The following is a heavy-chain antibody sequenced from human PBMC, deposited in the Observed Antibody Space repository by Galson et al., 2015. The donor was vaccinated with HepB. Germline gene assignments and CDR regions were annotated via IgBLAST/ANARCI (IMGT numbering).Heavy chain of an antibody. CDR1: GLTFTNYA. D-gene: IGHD2-2*01. Sequence: SLRLSCAASGLTFTNYAMSWVRQAPGKGLEWVSGIYPDGHITYYADSVKGRFTISRDNSKNTLYLQMSSPKTEDTAVYFCAKDSAWRTIRMPDYWGQGTLVTVSS. J-gene: IGHJ4*02. CDR2: IYPDGHIT. CDR3: AKDSAWRTIRMPDY. V-gene: IGHV3-23*01.